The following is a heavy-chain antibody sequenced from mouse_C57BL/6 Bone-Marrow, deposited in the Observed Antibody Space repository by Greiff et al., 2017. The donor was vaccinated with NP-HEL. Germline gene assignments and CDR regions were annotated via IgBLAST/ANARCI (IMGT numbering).Heavy chain of an antibody. D-gene: IGHD1-1*01. J-gene: IGHJ2*01. CDR1: GYTFTSYT. CDR2: INPSSGYT. CDR3: ARIITTAVDY. Sequence: QVQLHQSGAELARPGASVKMSCKASGYTFTSYTMHWVKQRPGQGLEWIGYINPSSGYTKYNQKFKDKATLTADKSSSTAYMQLSSLTSEDSAVYYCARIITTAVDYWGQGTTLTVSS. V-gene: IGHV1-4*01.